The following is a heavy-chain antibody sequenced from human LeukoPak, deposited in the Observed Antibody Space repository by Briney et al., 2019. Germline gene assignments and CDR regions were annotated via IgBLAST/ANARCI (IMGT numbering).Heavy chain of an antibody. CDR2: IYYSGST. D-gene: IGHD3-10*01. CDR1: GGSISSGGYY. J-gene: IGHJ4*02. Sequence: TLSLTCTVFGGSISSGGYYWSWIRQHPGKGLEWIGYIYYSGSTYYNPSLKSRVTISVDTSKNQFSLKLSSVTAADTAVYYCARVLVSMVRGAFDYWGQGTLVTVSS. V-gene: IGHV4-31*03. CDR3: ARVLVSMVRGAFDY.